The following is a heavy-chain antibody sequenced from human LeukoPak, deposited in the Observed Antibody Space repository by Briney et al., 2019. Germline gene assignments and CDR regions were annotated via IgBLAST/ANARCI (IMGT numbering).Heavy chain of an antibody. CDR3: AVKSSIVVVPAAPDYYYYMDV. Sequence: ASVKVSCKASGYTFTSYGISWVRQAPGQGLEWMGWISAYNGNTNYAQKLQGRVTMTTDTSTSTAHMELRSLRSDDTAVYYCAVKSSIVVVPAAPDYYYYMDVWGKGTTVTVSS. CDR2: ISAYNGNT. D-gene: IGHD2-2*01. V-gene: IGHV1-18*01. CDR1: GYTFTSYG. J-gene: IGHJ6*03.